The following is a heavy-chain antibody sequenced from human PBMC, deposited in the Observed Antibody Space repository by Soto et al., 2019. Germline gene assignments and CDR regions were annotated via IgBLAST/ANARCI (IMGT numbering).Heavy chain of an antibody. J-gene: IGHJ4*02. CDR3: AKGHSSSWSHYFDY. V-gene: IGHV3-23*01. CDR2: ISGSGGST. CDR1: GFTFSSYA. Sequence: LRLSCAASGFTFSSYAMSWVRQAPGKGLEWVSAISGSGGSTYYADSVKGRFTISRDNSKNTLYLQMNSLRAEDTAVYYCAKGHSSSWSHYFDYWGQGTLVTVSS. D-gene: IGHD6-13*01.